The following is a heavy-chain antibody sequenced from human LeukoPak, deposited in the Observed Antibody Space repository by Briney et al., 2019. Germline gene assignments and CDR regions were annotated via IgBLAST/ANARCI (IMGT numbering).Heavy chain of an antibody. J-gene: IGHJ3*02. Sequence: GGSLRLSCAASGFTFSSYGMHWVRQAPGKGLEWVEVIWYDGSNKYYADSVKGRFTISRDNSRNTLYLQVNRLRAEATAAYYCARGKIQLWLITINDAFDIWGQGTMVTVSS. CDR1: GFTFSSYG. D-gene: IGHD5-18*01. V-gene: IGHV3-33*01. CDR2: IWYDGSNK. CDR3: ARGKIQLWLITINDAFDI.